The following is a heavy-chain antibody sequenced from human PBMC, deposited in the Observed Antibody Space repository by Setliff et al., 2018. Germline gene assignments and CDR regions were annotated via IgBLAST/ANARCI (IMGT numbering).Heavy chain of an antibody. CDR2: VAPYNGHT. CDR3: ARAGRNNYDSSGYYYDLYYYNYMDV. D-gene: IGHD3-22*01. CDR1: ADTFNNYA. Sequence: ASVKVSCKASADTFNNYAISWVRQAPGQGLEWMVWVAPYNGHTSYSQEIFRDTMTTDTSTSTAYMELRSLRSDDTAVYYCARAGRNNYDSSGYYYDLYYYNYMDVWGKGTTVTVSS. V-gene: IGHV1-18*01. J-gene: IGHJ6*03.